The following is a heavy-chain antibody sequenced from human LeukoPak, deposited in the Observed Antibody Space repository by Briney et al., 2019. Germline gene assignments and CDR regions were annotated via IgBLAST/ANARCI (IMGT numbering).Heavy chain of an antibody. V-gene: IGHV3-9*03. CDR3: AKDSNALTGMGSYFDF. CDR1: GFTFDDYA. J-gene: IGHJ4*02. CDR2: ISWNRGST. Sequence: GGSLRLSCAASGFTFDDYAMHWVRQAPGKGLEWVSDISWNRGSTGYADSVKGRFTISRDNAKNFLYLQINSLRAEDMALYYCAKDSNALTGMGSYFDFWGKGTLVTVSS. D-gene: IGHD5-18*01.